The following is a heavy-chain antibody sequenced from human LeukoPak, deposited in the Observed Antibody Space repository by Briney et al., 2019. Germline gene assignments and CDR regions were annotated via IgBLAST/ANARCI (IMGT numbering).Heavy chain of an antibody. D-gene: IGHD2-2*01. V-gene: IGHV4-39*01. J-gene: IGHJ6*03. Sequence: SETLSLTCTVSGGSVSSGSYYWGWIRQPPGEGLEWIGNIYYSGSTYYNPSLKSRVTISVDTSKNQFSLKLSSVTAADTAVYYCARQSPPLGYCSSTSCYYMDVWGKGTTVTISS. CDR2: IYYSGST. CDR1: GGSVSSGSYY. CDR3: ARQSPPLGYCSSTSCYYMDV.